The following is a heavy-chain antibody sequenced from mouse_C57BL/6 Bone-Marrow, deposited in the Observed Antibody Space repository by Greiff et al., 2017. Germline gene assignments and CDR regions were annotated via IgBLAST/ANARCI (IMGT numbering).Heavy chain of an antibody. J-gene: IGHJ2*01. V-gene: IGHV14-4*01. CDR3: TTYGTYGD. CDR1: GFNIKDDY. CDR2: IDPENGDT. Sequence: VQLQQSGAELVRPGASVKLSCTASGFNIKDDYMHWVKQRPEQGLEWIGWIDPENGDTEYASKVQGKATITADTSSNTAYLQLSSLTSEDTAVYYCTTYGTYGDWGQGTTLTVSS. D-gene: IGHD2-1*01.